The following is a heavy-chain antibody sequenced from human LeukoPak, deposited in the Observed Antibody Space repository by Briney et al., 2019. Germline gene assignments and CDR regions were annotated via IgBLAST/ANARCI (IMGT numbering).Heavy chain of an antibody. CDR2: IYYSGST. D-gene: IGHD1-26*01. Sequence: KASETLSLTCTVSGGSISSTSYYWGWIRQPPGKGLEWIGSIYYSGSTYYNPSLKSRVTISVDTFNNQFSLKLSSVTAADKAVYYCARDLMGAPNDAFDIWGQGTMVTVSS. J-gene: IGHJ3*02. V-gene: IGHV4-39*07. CDR3: ARDLMGAPNDAFDI. CDR1: GGSISSTSYY.